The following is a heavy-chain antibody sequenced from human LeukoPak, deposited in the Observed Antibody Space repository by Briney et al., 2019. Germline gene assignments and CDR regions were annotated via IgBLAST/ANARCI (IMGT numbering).Heavy chain of an antibody. CDR1: GGTFNSYA. CDR2: IIPIFGTA. D-gene: IGHD3-22*01. V-gene: IGHV1-69*05. CDR3: ARARSPSSGYLLRDHNWFDP. Sequence: ASVKVSCKASGGTFNSYAISWVRQAPGQGLQWMGGIIPIFGTANYAQKVQGRITITTDESTTTAYMELSSLRSEDTAVYYCARARSPSSGYLLRDHNWFDPWGQGTLVTVSS. J-gene: IGHJ5*02.